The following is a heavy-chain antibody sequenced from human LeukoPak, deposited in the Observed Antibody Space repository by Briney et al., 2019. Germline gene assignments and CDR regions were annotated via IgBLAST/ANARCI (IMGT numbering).Heavy chain of an antibody. V-gene: IGHV3-30-3*01. CDR1: GFTFSSYA. Sequence: GGSLRLSCAASGFTFSSYAMHWVRQAPGKGLEWVAVISYDGSNKYYADSVKGRFTISRDNSKNTLYLQMNSLRAEDTAVYYCARDPSGQNAFDIWGQGTMVTVSS. D-gene: IGHD2-15*01. CDR3: ARDPSGQNAFDI. CDR2: ISYDGSNK. J-gene: IGHJ3*02.